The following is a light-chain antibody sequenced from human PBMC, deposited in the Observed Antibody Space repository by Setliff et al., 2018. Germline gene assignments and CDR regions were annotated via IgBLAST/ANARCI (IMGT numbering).Light chain of an antibody. Sequence: QSALTQPPSASGSPGQSVTVSCTGTSSDVGNYDFVSWYQQRPGKAPKLLIYEVNKRPSGVPDRFSGSKSGNTASLTVSGLQADDEADYYCSSYAGGNTYVLFGGGTKGTVL. CDR2: EVN. J-gene: IGLJ2*01. V-gene: IGLV2-8*01. CDR1: SSDVGNYDF. CDR3: SSYAGGNTYVL.